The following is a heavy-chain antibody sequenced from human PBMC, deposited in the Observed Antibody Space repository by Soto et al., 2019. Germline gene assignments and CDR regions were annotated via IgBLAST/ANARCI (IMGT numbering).Heavy chain of an antibody. CDR3: AASGSDVQGYDCKESDGFDI. Sequence: QVQLVQSGPEVKKPGSSVKVSCEASGGTFSNFAVNWVRQAPGQGLEWVGGIIPLFNVAKYAQKFEGRVTSVEDASTRTACTDLSSLRADYSAVYYFAASGSDVQGYDCKESDGFDIWGQGTMVTVSS. J-gene: IGHJ3*02. CDR1: GGTFSNFA. D-gene: IGHD2-21*02. V-gene: IGHV1-69*01. CDR2: IIPLFNVA.